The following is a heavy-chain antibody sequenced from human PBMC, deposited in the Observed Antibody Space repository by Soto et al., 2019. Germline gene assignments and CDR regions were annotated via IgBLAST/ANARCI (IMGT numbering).Heavy chain of an antibody. Sequence: LRLSCAASGISFSNAWLNWVRQAPGKGLEYIGRIRSKTDGGTTEYAAPVEGRFTVSRDDSKNTLYLQMSGLKTEDTDVYYCTTTRPGTNVFDNWGQGTLVTVSS. D-gene: IGHD1-1*01. CDR2: IRSKTDGGTT. J-gene: IGHJ3*02. CDR3: TTTRPGTNVFDN. CDR1: GISFSNAW. V-gene: IGHV3-15*01.